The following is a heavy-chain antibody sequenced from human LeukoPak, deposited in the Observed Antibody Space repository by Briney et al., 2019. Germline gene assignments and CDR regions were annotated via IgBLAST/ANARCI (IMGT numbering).Heavy chain of an antibody. D-gene: IGHD6-19*01. V-gene: IGHV1-2*02. CDR3: ARGYSSGWFGVGYYYYYMDV. CDR1: GYTFTGYY. J-gene: IGHJ6*03. CDR2: INPNSGGT. Sequence: ASVKVSRKASGYTFTGYYMHWVRQAPGQGLEWMGWINPNSGGTNYAQKLQGRVTMTLDTSISTAYMELSSLRCDDTAVYYCARGYSSGWFGVGYYYYYMDVWGKGTTVTVSS.